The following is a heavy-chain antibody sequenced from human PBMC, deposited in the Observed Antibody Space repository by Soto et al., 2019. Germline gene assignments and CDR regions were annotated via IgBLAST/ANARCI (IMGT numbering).Heavy chain of an antibody. J-gene: IGHJ6*02. CDR2: IWYDGSNK. D-gene: IGHD6-6*01. V-gene: IGHV3-33*01. Sequence: QVQLVESGGGVVQPGRSLRLSCAASGFTFSSYGMHWVRQAPGKGLEWVAVIWYDGSNKYYADSVKGRFTISRDNSKNXLYLQMNSLRAEDTAVYYCARVLAQLVPPYYGMDVWGQGTTVTVSS. CDR3: ARVLAQLVPPYYGMDV. CDR1: GFTFSSYG.